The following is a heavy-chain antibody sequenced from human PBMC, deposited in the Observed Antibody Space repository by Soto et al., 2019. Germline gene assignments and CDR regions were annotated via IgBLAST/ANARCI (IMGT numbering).Heavy chain of an antibody. D-gene: IGHD3-10*01. J-gene: IGHJ4*02. CDR2: IYYSGST. CDR3: ARASITMVRGVIGRFDY. CDR1: GGSISSGDYY. Sequence: SETLSLTCTVSGGSISSGDYYWSWIRQPPGKGLEWIGYIYYSGSTYYNPSLKSRVTISVDTSKNQFSLKLSSVTAADTAVYYCARASITMVRGVIGRFDYWGQGTLVTVSS. V-gene: IGHV4-30-4*01.